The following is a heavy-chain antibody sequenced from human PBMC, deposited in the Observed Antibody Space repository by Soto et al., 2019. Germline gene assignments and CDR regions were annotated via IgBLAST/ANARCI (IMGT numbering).Heavy chain of an antibody. CDR1: GYTFTSYA. CDR2: INAGNGNT. J-gene: IGHJ4*02. CDR3: ARGSCSSTSCYEGSNFDD. V-gene: IGHV1-3*01. Sequence: ASVKVSCKASGYTFTSYAMHWVRQAPGQRLEWMGWINAGNGNTKYSQKFQGRVTITRDTSASTAYMELSSLRSEDTAVYYCARGSCSSTSCYEGSNFDDWGQGTLVTVSS. D-gene: IGHD2-2*01.